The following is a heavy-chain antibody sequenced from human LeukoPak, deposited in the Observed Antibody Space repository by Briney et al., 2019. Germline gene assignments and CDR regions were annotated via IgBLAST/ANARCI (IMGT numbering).Heavy chain of an antibody. CDR2: ISGGGGST. CDR1: GFTFTSYS. Sequence: GGSLRLSCAASGFTFTSYSMNWVRQAPGKGLEWVSTISGGGGSTYYADSVKGRFTISRGNSKNTLYLQMNSLRAEDTAVYYCAKGRPSSGWYYFDYWGQGTLVTVSS. V-gene: IGHV3-23*01. J-gene: IGHJ4*02. CDR3: AKGRPSSGWYYFDY. D-gene: IGHD6-19*01.